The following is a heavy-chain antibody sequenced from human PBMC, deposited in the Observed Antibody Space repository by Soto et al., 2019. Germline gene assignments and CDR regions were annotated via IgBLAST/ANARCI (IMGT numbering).Heavy chain of an antibody. D-gene: IGHD3-22*01. Sequence: QVQLVQSGAEVKNSGASVKVSCKASGYTFTSYGFSWVRQAPGQGLEWMGWISASNGNTNYAQKLQGRVTMTTDTSTSTAYMELRSLRSDDTAVYYCARRFDSSGYYAEWVVDYYYGMDVWGQGTTVTVSS. CDR3: ARRFDSSGYYAEWVVDYYYGMDV. V-gene: IGHV1-18*01. CDR1: GYTFTSYG. J-gene: IGHJ6*02. CDR2: ISASNGNT.